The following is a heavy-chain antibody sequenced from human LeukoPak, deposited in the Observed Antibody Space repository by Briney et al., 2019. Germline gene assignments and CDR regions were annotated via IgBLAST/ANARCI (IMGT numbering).Heavy chain of an antibody. CDR2: IYHSGST. D-gene: IGHD6-13*01. Sequence: PSETLSLTCAVSGGSISSSNWWSWVRQPPGKGLEWIGEIYHSGSTNYNPSLKSRVTISVDTSKNQFSLKLSSVTAADTAVYCCAREDTQSSAGLFDYWGQGTLVTVSS. CDR3: AREDTQSSAGLFDY. CDR1: GGSISSSNW. J-gene: IGHJ4*02. V-gene: IGHV4-4*01.